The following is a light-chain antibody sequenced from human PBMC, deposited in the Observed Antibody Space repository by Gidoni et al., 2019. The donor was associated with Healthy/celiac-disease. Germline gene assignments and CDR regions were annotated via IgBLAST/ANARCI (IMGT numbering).Light chain of an antibody. J-gene: IGKJ1*01. CDR1: QGISNY. V-gene: IGKV1-27*01. Sequence: DIQMTQSPSSLSASVADRVTITCRASQGISNYLAWYQQKPGKVPKLLIYAASTLQSGVPSRFSGSGSGTDFTLTISSLQPEDVATYYCQKYNSAPRTFXQXTKVEIK. CDR2: AAS. CDR3: QKYNSAPRT.